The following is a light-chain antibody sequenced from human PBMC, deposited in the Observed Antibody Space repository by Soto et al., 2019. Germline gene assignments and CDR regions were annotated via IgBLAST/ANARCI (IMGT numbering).Light chain of an antibody. CDR3: QEHTTYSRT. J-gene: IGKJ1*01. V-gene: IGKV1-5*01. CDR2: DAS. Sequence: DIQMTQFPSTLSASVGDRVTITCRASQSISSWLAWYQQKPGKAPKVLIYDASTLESGVPSRFSGGRSGTEFTLTITCLQPDDFATYYCQEHTTYSRTFGQGTKVEVK. CDR1: QSISSW.